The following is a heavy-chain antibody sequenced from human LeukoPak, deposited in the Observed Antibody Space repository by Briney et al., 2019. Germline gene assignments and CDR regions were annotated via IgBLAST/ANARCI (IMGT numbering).Heavy chain of an antibody. J-gene: IGHJ3*02. CDR3: TSSFLGYCSSTSCYLGAFDI. Sequence: GGSLRLSCAASGFTFSSYWMSWVRQAPGKGLEWVANIKQDGSGKYYVDSVKGRFTISRDNAKNSLYLQMNSLRAEDTAVYYCTSSFLGYCSSTSCYLGAFDIWGQGTMVTVSS. CDR1: GFTFSSYW. V-gene: IGHV3-7*01. CDR2: IKQDGSGK. D-gene: IGHD2-2*01.